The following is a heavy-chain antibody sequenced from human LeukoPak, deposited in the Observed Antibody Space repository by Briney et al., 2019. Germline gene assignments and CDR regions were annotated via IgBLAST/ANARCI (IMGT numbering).Heavy chain of an antibody. J-gene: IGHJ4*02. V-gene: IGHV3-33*08. CDR2: IWYDGSNK. Sequence: PGGSLRLSCAASGFTFSNSGMHWVRQAPGKGLQWVALIWYDGSNKYYADSVKGRFTISRDNSKNTLYLQMNSLRAEDTAVYYCARGRSSGWPYYFDYWGQGTLVTVSS. CDR3: ARGRSSGWPYYFDY. CDR1: GFTFSNSG. D-gene: IGHD6-19*01.